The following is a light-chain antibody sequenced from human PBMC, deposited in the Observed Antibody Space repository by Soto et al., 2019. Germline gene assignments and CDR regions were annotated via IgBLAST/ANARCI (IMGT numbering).Light chain of an antibody. CDR1: SSDVGGYNY. CDR3: SSFAGGGNPVL. CDR2: EVT. J-gene: IGLJ2*01. Sequence: QSVLTQPPSASGSLGQSVTISCTGTSSDVGGYNYVSWHQQHPGKAPKLMIYEVTKRPSGVPDRFAGSKSGNTASLTVSGLQADDEADYYCSSFAGGGNPVLFGGGTKLTVL. V-gene: IGLV2-8*01.